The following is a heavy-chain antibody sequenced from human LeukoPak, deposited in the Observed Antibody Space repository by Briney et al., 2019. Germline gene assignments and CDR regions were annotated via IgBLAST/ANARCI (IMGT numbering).Heavy chain of an antibody. CDR1: GFTFSSYW. D-gene: IGHD5-24*01. J-gene: IGHJ4*02. V-gene: IGHV3-7*03. Sequence: PGGSLRLSCAASGFTFSSYWMSWVRQAPGKGLEWVANIKQDGSEKYYVDSVKGRFTISRDNAKNSLYLQTNSLRAEDTAVYYCARGEMATILPLTTYFDYWGQGTLVTVSS. CDR2: IKQDGSEK. CDR3: ARGEMATILPLTTYFDY.